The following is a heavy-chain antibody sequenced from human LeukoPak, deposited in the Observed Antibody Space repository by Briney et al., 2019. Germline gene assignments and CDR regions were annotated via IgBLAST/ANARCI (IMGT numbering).Heavy chain of an antibody. Sequence: SVKVSCKASGGTFSSYAISWVRQAPGQGLEWMGRIIPILGIANYAQKFQGRVTITADKSTSTAYMELSSLRSEDTAVYYCARAPYSGYDDGIDYWGQGTLVTVSS. CDR1: GGTFSSYA. V-gene: IGHV1-69*04. J-gene: IGHJ4*02. CDR3: ARAPYSGYDDGIDY. CDR2: IIPILGIA. D-gene: IGHD5-12*01.